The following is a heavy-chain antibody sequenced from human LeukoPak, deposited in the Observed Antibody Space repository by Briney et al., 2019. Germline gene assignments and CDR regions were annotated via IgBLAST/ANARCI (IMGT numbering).Heavy chain of an antibody. V-gene: IGHV1-18*01. Sequence: GASVKVSCKASGYTFTSYGISWVRQAPGQGLEWMGWISAYNGNTNYAQKLQGRVTMTTDTSTSTAYMELRSLRSDDTAVYYCAVHDFWSGYYIPFDYWGQGTLVTVSS. CDR1: GYTFTSYG. CDR3: AVHDFWSGYYIPFDY. J-gene: IGHJ4*02. CDR2: ISAYNGNT. D-gene: IGHD3-3*01.